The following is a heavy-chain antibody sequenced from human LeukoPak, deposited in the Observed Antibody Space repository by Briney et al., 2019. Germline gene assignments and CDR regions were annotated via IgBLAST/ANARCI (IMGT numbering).Heavy chain of an antibody. J-gene: IGHJ4*02. D-gene: IGHD5-18*01. Sequence: ASVKVSCKASGYTFTGYYMHWVRQAPEQGLEWMGWINPNSGGTNYAQKFQGRVTMTRDTSISTAYMELSRLRSDDTAVYYCARVARRKGLLDYWGQGTLVTVSS. V-gene: IGHV1-2*02. CDR1: GYTFTGYY. CDR2: INPNSGGT. CDR3: ARVARRKGLLDY.